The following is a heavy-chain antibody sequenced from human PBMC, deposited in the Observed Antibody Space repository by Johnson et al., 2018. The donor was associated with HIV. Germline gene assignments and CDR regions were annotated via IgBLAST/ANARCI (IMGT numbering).Heavy chain of an antibody. D-gene: IGHD3-22*01. CDR1: GFSFSDYG. V-gene: IGHV3-30*03. CDR2: ISYDGDDK. Sequence: QVQLVESGGGVVQPGRSLRLSCAASGFSFSDYGIHWVRQAPGKGLEWVAVISYDGDDKHYGDSVEGRFTIYRDNSKKTLYLQMNSLRPEVTAVYFCARPGVVVTPPDAFDIWGQGTMVTVSS. CDR3: ARPGVVVTPPDAFDI. J-gene: IGHJ3*02.